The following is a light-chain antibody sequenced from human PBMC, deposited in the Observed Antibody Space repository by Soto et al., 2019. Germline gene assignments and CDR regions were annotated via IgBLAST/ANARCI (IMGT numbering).Light chain of an antibody. CDR3: QQYDSYSWT. CDR2: KAS. Sequence: DIRMTQSPSTLSASVGDRVTITCRASQSVSSWLAWYQQKPGKAPKLLMYKASTLESGVPSRFSGSGSGTEFTLTISSLQPDDFATYYCQQYDSYSWTFGQGTKVDIK. CDR1: QSVSSW. J-gene: IGKJ1*01. V-gene: IGKV1-5*03.